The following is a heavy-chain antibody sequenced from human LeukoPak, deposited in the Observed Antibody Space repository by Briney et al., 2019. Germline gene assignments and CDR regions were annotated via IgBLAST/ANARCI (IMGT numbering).Heavy chain of an antibody. Sequence: SETLSLTCTVSGGSISSYYWSWIRQPPGKGLEWIGYIYYSGSTNYNPSLKSRVTISVDTSKNQFSLKLSSVTAADTAVYYCARVVGCSSTSCYAKGYYYYYYMDVWGKGTTVTISS. J-gene: IGHJ6*03. CDR2: IYYSGST. D-gene: IGHD2-2*01. CDR3: ARVVGCSSTSCYAKGYYYYYYMDV. V-gene: IGHV4-59*01. CDR1: GGSISSYY.